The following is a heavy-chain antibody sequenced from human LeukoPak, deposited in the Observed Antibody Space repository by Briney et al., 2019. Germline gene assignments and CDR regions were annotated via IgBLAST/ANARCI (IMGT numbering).Heavy chain of an antibody. V-gene: IGHV4-34*01. CDR2: INHSGST. CDR1: GGSFSGYY. Sequence: ASETLSLTCAVYGGSFSGYYWSWIRQPPGKGLEWIGEINHSGSTNYNPSLKSRVTISVDMSKNQFSLKLSSVTAADTAVYYCARGDPRPYYYDSSGYFDYWGQGTLVTVSS. J-gene: IGHJ4*02. CDR3: ARGDPRPYYYDSSGYFDY. D-gene: IGHD3-22*01.